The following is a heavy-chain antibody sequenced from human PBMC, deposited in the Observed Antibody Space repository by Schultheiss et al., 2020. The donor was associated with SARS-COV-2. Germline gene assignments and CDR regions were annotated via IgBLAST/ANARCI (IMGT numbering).Heavy chain of an antibody. CDR3: AKSRIMATYYYYGMDV. V-gene: IGHV3-23*01. CDR2: VGGSGAGA. CDR1: GFNLRIYA. J-gene: IGHJ6*02. D-gene: IGHD2-8*01. Sequence: GESLKISCAASGFNLRIYAMSWVRQAPGKGLEWVSSVGGSGAGAHYADSVKGRFTVTRDNSKNALILQMNSLRAEVTAIYYCAKSRIMATYYYYGMDVWGQGTTVTVSS.